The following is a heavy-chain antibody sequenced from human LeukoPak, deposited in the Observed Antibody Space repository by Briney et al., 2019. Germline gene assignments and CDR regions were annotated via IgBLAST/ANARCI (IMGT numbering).Heavy chain of an antibody. D-gene: IGHD2/OR15-2a*01. J-gene: IGHJ5*02. Sequence: GESLKISCKGPEYDFANYWIGWVRQTPGRGLEWMGIAHPATSIIHYGPSFQGQVTISFDRSLSTAYLHWTSLKASDSGMYFCARRKFYDTYLDPWGRGTLVTVSS. V-gene: IGHV5-51*01. CDR2: AHPATSII. CDR3: ARRKFYDTYLDP. CDR1: EYDFANYW.